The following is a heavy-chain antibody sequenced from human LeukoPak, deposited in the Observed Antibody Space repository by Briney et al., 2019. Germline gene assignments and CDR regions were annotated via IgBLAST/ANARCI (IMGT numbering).Heavy chain of an antibody. V-gene: IGHV3-23*01. CDR2: ISDGGSRT. CDR3: TRNQILDDTGSWYAY. Sequence: GGSLRLSCGASGFTFRTYAMSWVRQAPGKGLEWVSGISDGGSRTFYAESVKGRFTVSRDNSKNTLYLRMNSLRAEDTAIYYCTRNQILDDTGSWYAYWGQGILVTVSS. J-gene: IGHJ4*02. D-gene: IGHD6-13*01. CDR1: GFTFRTYA.